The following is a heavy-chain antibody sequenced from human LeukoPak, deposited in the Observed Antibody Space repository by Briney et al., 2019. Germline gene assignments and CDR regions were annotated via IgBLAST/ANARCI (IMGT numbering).Heavy chain of an antibody. CDR1: SGPISSSSYY. V-gene: IGHV4-39*01. D-gene: IGHD2-2*02. J-gene: IGHJ4*02. CDR2: IYDSGST. Sequence: SETLSLTCTVSSGPISSSSYYWGWIRQPPGKGLEWIRSIYDSGSTYYNPSVKSRVTISVDTSKNQFSLKLSSVTAADTAVYYCASRGSGYCISTSCSTGGAKIDYWGQGTLVTVSS. CDR3: ASRGSGYCISTSCSTGGAKIDY.